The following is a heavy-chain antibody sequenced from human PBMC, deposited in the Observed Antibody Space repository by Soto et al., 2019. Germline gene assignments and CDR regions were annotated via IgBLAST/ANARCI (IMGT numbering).Heavy chain of an antibody. CDR2: IIPILGIA. D-gene: IGHD3-16*02. J-gene: IGHJ4*02. CDR3: ARELSYYDYIWGSYRHDYFDY. Sequence: ASVKVSCKASGGTFSSYTISWVRQAPGQGLEWMGRIIPILGIANYAQKFQGRVTITADKSTGTAYMELSSLRSEDTAVYYCARELSYYDYIWGSYRHDYFDYWGQGTLVTVSS. CDR1: GGTFSSYT. V-gene: IGHV1-69*04.